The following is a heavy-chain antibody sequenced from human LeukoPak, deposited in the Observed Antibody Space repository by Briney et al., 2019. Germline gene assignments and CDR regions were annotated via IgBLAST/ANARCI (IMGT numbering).Heavy chain of an antibody. CDR3: ARGVQDSYYDFWSGYQTHYYYYMDV. D-gene: IGHD3-3*01. J-gene: IGHJ6*03. CDR2: INPNSGGT. V-gene: IGHV1-2*02. CDR1: GYTFTGYY. Sequence: ASVKVSCKASGYTFTGYYMHWVRQAPGQGLEWMGWINPNSGGTNYAQKFQGRVTMTRDTSISTAYMELSRLRSDDTAVYYCARGVQDSYYDFWSGYQTHYYYYMDVWGKGTTVTVSS.